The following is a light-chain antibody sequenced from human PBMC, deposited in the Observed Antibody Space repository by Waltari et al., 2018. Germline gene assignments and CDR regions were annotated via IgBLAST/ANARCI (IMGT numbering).Light chain of an antibody. CDR1: QSLTSY. V-gene: IGKV3-11*01. J-gene: IGKJ3*01. Sequence: EIVLTQSPATLSLSPGERATPSCRASQSLTSYLAWYQQKPGQAPRLHIYDASNRATGIPARFSGSGSRTDFTLTISSLEPEDFAVYYCQQRSNFGPGTKVDIK. CDR2: DAS. CDR3: QQRSN.